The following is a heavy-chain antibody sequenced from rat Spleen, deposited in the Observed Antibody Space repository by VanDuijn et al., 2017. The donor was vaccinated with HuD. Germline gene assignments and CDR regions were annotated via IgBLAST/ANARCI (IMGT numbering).Heavy chain of an antibody. J-gene: IGHJ3*01. CDR2: ISPSGGSS. CDR1: GFTFSDYY. Sequence: EVQLVESDGGLVQPGRSLKLSCAASGFTFSDYYMAWVRQAPTRGLEWVASISPSGGSSYYRDSVKGRFTISRDNAKSTLYLQMDSLRSEDTATYYCALESDWGQGTLVTVSS. D-gene: IGHD4-2*01. CDR3: ALESD. V-gene: IGHV5-25*01.